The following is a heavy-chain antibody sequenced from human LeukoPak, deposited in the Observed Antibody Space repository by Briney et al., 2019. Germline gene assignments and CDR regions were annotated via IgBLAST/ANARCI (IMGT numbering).Heavy chain of an antibody. CDR3: ARLYFFQYGDRIFDY. J-gene: IGHJ4*02. D-gene: IGHD4-17*01. Sequence: SETLSLTCAVYGGSFSNYYWSWIRQSPGKGLEWIGEINHSGSTYYNPSLKSRVTMSVDTSKNQFSLNLSSVTAADTAVYYCARLYFFQYGDRIFDYWGQGTLVTVSS. CDR2: INHSGST. V-gene: IGHV4-34*01. CDR1: GGSFSNYY.